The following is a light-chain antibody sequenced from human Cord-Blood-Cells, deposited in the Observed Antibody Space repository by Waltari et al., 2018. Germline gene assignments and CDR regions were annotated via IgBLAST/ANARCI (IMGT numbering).Light chain of an antibody. V-gene: IGLV2-14*01. CDR1: SSDVGGYNY. CDR3: SSYTSSSTWV. CDR2: DVS. J-gene: IGLJ3*02. Sequence: QSALTQPASVSGSPGQSLTISCTGTSSDVGGYNYVSWYQQHPGKAPKRMIYDVSNRHSGVSNRFSGSKSGNTASLTISGLQAEDEADYYCSSYTSSSTWVFGGGTKLTVL.